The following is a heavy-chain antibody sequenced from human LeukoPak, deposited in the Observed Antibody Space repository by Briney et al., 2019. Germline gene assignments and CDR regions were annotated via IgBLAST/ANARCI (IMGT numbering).Heavy chain of an antibody. CDR1: GYTFTASS. J-gene: IGHJ4*02. D-gene: IGHD1-26*01. V-gene: IGHV1-2*02. CDR3: AAGYGSNYYYFDS. CDR2: IIPNSGGT. Sequence: ASVKGSCKASGYTFTASSMHWVRQAPGQGLEWMGWIIPNSGGTNFAQKFQGRVTMTRDTSISTAYMELSRLRSDDTAVYYCAAGYGSNYYYFDSWGQGTLVSVTS.